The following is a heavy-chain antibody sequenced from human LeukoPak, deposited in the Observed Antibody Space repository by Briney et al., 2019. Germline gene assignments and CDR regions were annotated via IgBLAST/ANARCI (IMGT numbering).Heavy chain of an antibody. D-gene: IGHD5-12*01. CDR2: IKYDGSEK. V-gene: IGHV3-7*01. J-gene: IGHJ4*02. CDR1: GFTFSTYW. Sequence: GGSLRLSCEDSGFTFSTYWMIWVRQAPGKGLEWVANIKYDGSEKYYVDSVKGRFTISRDNAKNSLYLQMNSLRAEDTAVYYCARDSGLSGYDLLDYWGQGTLVTVSS. CDR3: ARDSGLSGYDLLDY.